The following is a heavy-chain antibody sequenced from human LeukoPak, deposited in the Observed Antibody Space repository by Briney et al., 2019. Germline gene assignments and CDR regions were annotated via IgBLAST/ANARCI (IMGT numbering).Heavy chain of an antibody. CDR2: INPHSGGT. CDR1: GYTFTGYY. J-gene: IGHJ5*02. CDR3: ARNPTLQLWLPEARFDP. D-gene: IGHD5-18*01. Sequence: GASVKVSCKASGYTFTGYYMHWVRQAPGQGLEWMGWINPHSGGTNFAQKFQGRVTMTRDKSINTAYMELSRLRFDDTAIYYCARNPTLQLWLPEARFDPWGQGTLVTVSS. V-gene: IGHV1-2*02.